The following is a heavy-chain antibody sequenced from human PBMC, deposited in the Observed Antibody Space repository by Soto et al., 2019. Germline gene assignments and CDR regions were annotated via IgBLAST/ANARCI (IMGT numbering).Heavy chain of an antibody. V-gene: IGHV4-39*01. CDR2: IYYSGST. Sequence: SETLSLSCTVSGGSISSSSYYWGWIRQPPGKGLEWIGSIYYSGSTYYNPSLKSRVTISVDTSKNQFSLKLSSVTAADTAVYYCARLGGELVRYYCYRQDVWGQGTSVTVS. D-gene: IGHD3-16*01. J-gene: IGHJ6*02. CDR1: GGSISSSSYY. CDR3: ARLGGELVRYYCYRQDV.